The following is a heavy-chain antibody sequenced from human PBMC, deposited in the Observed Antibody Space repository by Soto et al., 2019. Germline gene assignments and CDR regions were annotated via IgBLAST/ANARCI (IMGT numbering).Heavy chain of an antibody. CDR3: AVSIEVAGYYFDH. CDR1: GGSISTSNW. J-gene: IGHJ4*02. CDR2: ISHSVSP. Sequence: QVQLQESGPGLVKPSGTLSLTCGVSGGSISTSNWWTWVRQPPGNGLQWIGEISHSVSPNYNPSLLSRATISVDKSKNQFSLKLTSVTAADTAVYYCAVSIEVAGYYFDHWGQGNLVTVSS. D-gene: IGHD6-19*01. V-gene: IGHV4-4*02.